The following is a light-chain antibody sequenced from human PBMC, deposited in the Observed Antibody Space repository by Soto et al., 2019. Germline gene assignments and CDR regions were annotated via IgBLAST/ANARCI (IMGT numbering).Light chain of an antibody. CDR1: QSISSY. J-gene: IGKJ4*01. CDR3: LQDYEYPLT. Sequence: DIQMTQSPSSLSASVGDRVTITWRASQSISSYLNWYQQKPGKAPKLLIYAASSLQSGVPSRFSGSGSGTDFTLTISSLQPEDFATYFCLQDYEYPLTFGGGTKVDIK. V-gene: IGKV1-39*01. CDR2: AAS.